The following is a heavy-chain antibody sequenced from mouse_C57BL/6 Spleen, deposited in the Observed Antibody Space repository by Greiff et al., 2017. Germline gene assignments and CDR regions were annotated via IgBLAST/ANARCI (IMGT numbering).Heavy chain of an antibody. CDR2: IWSGGST. CDR1: GFSLTSYG. CDR3: ARGDWEEGYYAMDY. Sequence: VKLVESGPGLVQPSQSLSITCTVSGFSLTSYGVHWVRQSPGKGLEWLGVIWSGGSTDYNAAFISRLSISKDNSKSQVFFKMNSLQADDTAIYYCARGDWEEGYYAMDYWGQGTSVTVSS. D-gene: IGHD4-1*01. J-gene: IGHJ4*01. V-gene: IGHV2-2*01.